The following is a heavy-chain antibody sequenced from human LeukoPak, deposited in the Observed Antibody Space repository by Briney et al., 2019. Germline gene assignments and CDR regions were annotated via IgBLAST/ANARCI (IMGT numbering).Heavy chain of an antibody. J-gene: IGHJ5*02. V-gene: IGHV4-59*01. CDR3: ASSSSSWYGGWFDP. Sequence: SETLSLTCTVSGGSINSYYWSWIRQPPGKGLEWIGYIYYSGGTNYNPSLKSRVTTSIDTSKSQFSLKLSSVTAADTAVYYCASSSSSWYGGWFDPWGQGTLVTVSS. CDR2: IYYSGGT. CDR1: GGSINSYY. D-gene: IGHD6-13*01.